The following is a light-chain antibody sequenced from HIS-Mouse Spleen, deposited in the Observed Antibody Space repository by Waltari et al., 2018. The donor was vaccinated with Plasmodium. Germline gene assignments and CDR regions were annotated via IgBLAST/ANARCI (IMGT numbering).Light chain of an antibody. CDR1: SDIHVGSHT. CDR3: MIWPSNASGV. J-gene: IGLJ3*02. V-gene: IGLV5-37*01. Sequence: QPVLTQPPSSSASPGDSARLTCTLPSDIHVGSHTIYLYHPKPGSPPRYLLYYYSDSDKGQGSGVPSRFSGSKDASANTGILLISGLQSEDEADYYCMIWPSNASGVFGGGTKLTVL. CDR2: YYSDSDK.